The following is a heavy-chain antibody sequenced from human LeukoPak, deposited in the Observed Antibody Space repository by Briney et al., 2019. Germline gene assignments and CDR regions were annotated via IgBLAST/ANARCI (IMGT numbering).Heavy chain of an antibody. CDR3: TTDRATFCYYYGMDV. V-gene: IGHV3-15*01. J-gene: IGHJ6*02. Sequence: GGSLRLSCAASGFTFSNAWMSWVRQAPGKGLEWVGRIKSKTDGGTTDYAAPVKGRFTISRDDSKNTLYLQMNSLKTEDTAVYYCTTDRATFCYYYGMDVWGQGTTVTVSS. CDR1: GFTFSNAW. CDR2: IKSKTDGGTT. D-gene: IGHD3-16*01.